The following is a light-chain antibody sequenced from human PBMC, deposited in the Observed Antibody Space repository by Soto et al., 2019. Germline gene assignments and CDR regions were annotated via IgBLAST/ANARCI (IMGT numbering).Light chain of an antibody. CDR2: EVS. CDR1: SSDVGGYNY. J-gene: IGLJ1*01. Sequence: QSVLTQPASVSGSPGQSITISCTGTSSDVGGYNYVSWYQQHPGKAPKLMIYEVSNRPSGVSNRFSGSKSGNTASLTISGLQAEDEADYYCTSYTSSITYVFGIGTKVTVL. CDR3: TSYTSSITYV. V-gene: IGLV2-14*01.